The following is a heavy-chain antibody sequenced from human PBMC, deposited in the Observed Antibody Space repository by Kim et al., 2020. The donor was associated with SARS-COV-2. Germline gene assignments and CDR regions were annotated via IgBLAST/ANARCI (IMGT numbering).Heavy chain of an antibody. V-gene: IGHV3-30*03. CDR1: GFTFSSHG. J-gene: IGHJ4*02. Sequence: GGSLRLSCAASGFTFSSHGMHWVRQAPGKGLEWVAVISYDGRSQHYADSVKGRYTISRDQSKNTLYLQMNSLRAEDTAVYYCGRAVAGSSIDYWGQGTLVTVSS. CDR2: ISYDGRSQ. D-gene: IGHD6-19*01. CDR3: GRAVAGSSIDY.